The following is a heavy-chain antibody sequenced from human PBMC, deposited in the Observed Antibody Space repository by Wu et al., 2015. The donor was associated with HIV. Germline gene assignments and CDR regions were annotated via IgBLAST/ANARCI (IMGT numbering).Heavy chain of an antibody. D-gene: IGHD3-22*01. Sequence: QVQLVQSGGDVKKSGASVKVSCKASGYTFITHAITWVRQAPGQRPEWMGWITTHNGYTKYAQKFQDRLSLTTDTSATTAYMELRSLRSDDTAVYYCAXVFEDSSGYYSWFDPWGRGTLGHRLL. CDR1: GYTFITHA. J-gene: IGHJ5*01. CDR3: AXVFEDSSGYYSWFDP. CDR2: ITTHNGYT. V-gene: IGHV1-18*01.